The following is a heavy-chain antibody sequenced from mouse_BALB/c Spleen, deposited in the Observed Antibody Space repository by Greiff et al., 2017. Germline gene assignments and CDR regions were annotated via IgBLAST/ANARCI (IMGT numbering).Heavy chain of an antibody. CDR1: GYTFTSYT. CDR3: ARSGLGQGVYWYFDV. D-gene: IGHD4-1*01. CDR2: INPSSGYT. V-gene: IGHV1-4*01. Sequence: VQLQQSGAELARPGASVKMSCKASGYTFTSYTMHWVKQRPGQGLEWIGYINPSSGYTNYNQKFKDKATLTADKSSSTAYMQLSSLTSEDSAVYYCARSGLGQGVYWYFDVWGAGTTVTVSS. J-gene: IGHJ1*01.